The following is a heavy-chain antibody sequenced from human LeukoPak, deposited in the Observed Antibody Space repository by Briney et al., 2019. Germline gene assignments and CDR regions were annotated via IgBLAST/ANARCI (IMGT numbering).Heavy chain of an antibody. Sequence: ASVKVSCKVSGYTLTELPMHWVLQAPGKGLEWMGGFDPEDGETIYAQKFQGRVTMTEDTSTDTAYMELSSLRSEDTAVFYCATDSRFGELFFDYWGQGTLVTVSS. J-gene: IGHJ4*02. CDR2: FDPEDGET. CDR3: ATDSRFGELFFDY. D-gene: IGHD3-10*01. V-gene: IGHV1-24*01. CDR1: GYTLTELP.